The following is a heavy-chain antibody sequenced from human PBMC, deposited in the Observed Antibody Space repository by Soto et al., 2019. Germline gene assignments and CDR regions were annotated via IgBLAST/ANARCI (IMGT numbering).Heavy chain of an antibody. J-gene: IGHJ6*03. CDR2: ISGSGGST. V-gene: IGHV3-23*01. CDR3: AKGYSNYYYYYMDV. D-gene: IGHD4-4*01. CDR1: GFTFSSYA. Sequence: EVQLLESGGGLVQPGGSLRLSCAASGFTFSSYAMSWVRQAPGKGLEWVSAISGSGGSTYYADSVKGRFSISRDNSKNTLYLQMNSLRAEDTAVYYCAKGYSNYYYYYMDVWGKGTTVTVSS.